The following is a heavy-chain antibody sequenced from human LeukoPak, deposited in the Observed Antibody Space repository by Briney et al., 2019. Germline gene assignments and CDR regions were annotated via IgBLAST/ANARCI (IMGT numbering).Heavy chain of an antibody. D-gene: IGHD3-10*01. V-gene: IGHV4-61*01. Sequence: ASETLSLTCTVSGGSVSSGSYYWSWIRQPPGKGLEWIGYIYYSGSTNYSPSLKSRVTISVDTSKNQFSLKLSSVTAADTAVYYCARHLTYGSEDSYYYGMDVWGQGTTVTVSS. J-gene: IGHJ6*02. CDR2: IYYSGST. CDR3: ARHLTYGSEDSYYYGMDV. CDR1: GGSVSSGSYY.